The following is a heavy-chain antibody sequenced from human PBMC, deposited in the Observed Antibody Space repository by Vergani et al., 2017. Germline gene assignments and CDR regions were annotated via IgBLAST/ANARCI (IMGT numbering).Heavy chain of an antibody. Sequence: QMQLVESGGGVVQPGGSLRLSCAASGFTFSLSAMHWVRLAPGRGLEWLAFIRSDSGERYHAHSVEGRFSISRDNSKNTLYLQMNSLRPDDSATYYCIKEGLFRMPTDNGFWGQGTLGTVSS. V-gene: IGHV3-30*02. J-gene: IGHJ4*01. CDR1: GFTFSLSA. CDR3: IKEGLFRMPTDNGF. CDR2: IRSDSGER. D-gene: IGHD5-12*01.